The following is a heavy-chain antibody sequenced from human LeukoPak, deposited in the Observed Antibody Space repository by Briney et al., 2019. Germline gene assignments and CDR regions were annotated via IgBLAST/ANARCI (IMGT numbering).Heavy chain of an antibody. Sequence: GGSLGLSCAAPGFTFRSYGMDWVRQAPGEGTEYVAAISSNGGSTDYANSVKGRFTISRDNSKNTLYLQMGSLRAEDMAVYYCARISSSYDYDYWGQGTLVTVSS. V-gene: IGHV3-64*01. CDR2: ISSNGGST. D-gene: IGHD6-6*01. J-gene: IGHJ4*02. CDR3: ARISSSYDYDY. CDR1: GFTFRSYG.